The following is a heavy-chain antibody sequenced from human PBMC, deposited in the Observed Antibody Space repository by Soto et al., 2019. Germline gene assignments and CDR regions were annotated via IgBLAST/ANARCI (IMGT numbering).Heavy chain of an antibody. CDR1: GFTFSSYG. D-gene: IGHD3-9*01. CDR3: AKDLESLRYFDWLLSD. CDR2: ISYDGSNK. V-gene: IGHV3-30*18. J-gene: IGHJ4*02. Sequence: GGSLRLSCAASGFTFSSYGMHWVRQAPGKGLEWVAVISYDGSNKYYADSVKGRFTISRDNSKNTLYLQMNSLRAEDTAVYYCAKDLESLRYFDWLLSDWGQGTLVTV.